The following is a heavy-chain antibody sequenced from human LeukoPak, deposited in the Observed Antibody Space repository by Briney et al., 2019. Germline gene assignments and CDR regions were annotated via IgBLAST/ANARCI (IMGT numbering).Heavy chain of an antibody. CDR3: AKRYRGYSGYDWSAFDY. V-gene: IGHV3-23*01. D-gene: IGHD5-12*01. CDR1: GFPLSSYA. J-gene: IGHJ4*02. CDR2: TSSSDPGT. Sequence: PGGSLRLSCAASGFPLSSYAMSWVRQGPGKGLEWVAATSSSDPGTYHADSVRGRFTISRDNSKNTLYLQMNSLRAEDTAVYYCAKRYRGYSGYDWSAFDYWGQGTLVTVSS.